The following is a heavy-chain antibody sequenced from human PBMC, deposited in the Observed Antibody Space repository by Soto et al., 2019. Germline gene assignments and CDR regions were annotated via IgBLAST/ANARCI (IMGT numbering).Heavy chain of an antibody. Sequence: GGSLRLSCAASGFTFSSYAMHWVRQAPGKGLEWVAVISYDGSNKYYADSVKGRFTISRDNSKNTLYLQMNSLRAEDTAVYYCAREACSSTSCYHGANWFDPWGQGTLVTVSS. J-gene: IGHJ5*02. D-gene: IGHD2-2*01. V-gene: IGHV3-30-3*01. CDR3: AREACSSTSCYHGANWFDP. CDR1: GFTFSSYA. CDR2: ISYDGSNK.